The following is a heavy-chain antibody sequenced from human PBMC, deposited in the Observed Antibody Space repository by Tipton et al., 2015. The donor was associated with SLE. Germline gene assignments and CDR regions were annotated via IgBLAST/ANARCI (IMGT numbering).Heavy chain of an antibody. J-gene: IGHJ4*02. D-gene: IGHD3-22*01. CDR1: GYTFTGYY. Sequence: QVQLVQSGPEVKKPGASVKVSCKASGYTFTGYYMHWVRQAPGQGLEWMGWINPNSGGTKYAQKFQGRVTMTRDTSITTAYMELRSLRSDDTAVYYCARDHFDSSGAGVPCGYWGQGTLVTVSS. CDR3: ARDHFDSSGAGVPCGY. V-gene: IGHV1-2*02. CDR2: INPNSGGT.